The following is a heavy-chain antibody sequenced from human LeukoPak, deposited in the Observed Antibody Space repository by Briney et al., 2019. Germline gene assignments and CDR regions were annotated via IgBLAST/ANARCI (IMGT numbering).Heavy chain of an antibody. J-gene: IGHJ4*02. D-gene: IGHD3-16*02. CDR3: AKGGGLFVGYFDY. V-gene: IGHV3-7*05. Sequence: HPGGSLRLSCAASGFTFSNFWMSWVRQAPGKGLEWVANINDDGSEKYYVDSVKGRFTISRDNAKNSLYLQMNSLRAEDTAIYYCAKGGGLFVGYFDYWGQGTLVTVSS. CDR1: GFTFSNFW. CDR2: INDDGSEK.